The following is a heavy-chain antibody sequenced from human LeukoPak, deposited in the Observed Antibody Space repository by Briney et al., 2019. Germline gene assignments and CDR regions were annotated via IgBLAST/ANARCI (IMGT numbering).Heavy chain of an antibody. CDR3: AKAPIQYCSGASCYPFDY. CDR1: GFTFSNYA. Sequence: RGSLRLSCAASGFTFSNYAMGWVRQTPGKGLECISLITSDGSATYYVDSVKGRFTISRDNSDNTIYLQMSSLRADDTAVYYCAKAPIQYCSGASCYPFDYWGQGTLVTVSS. CDR2: ITSDGSAT. D-gene: IGHD2-15*01. V-gene: IGHV3-23*01. J-gene: IGHJ4*02.